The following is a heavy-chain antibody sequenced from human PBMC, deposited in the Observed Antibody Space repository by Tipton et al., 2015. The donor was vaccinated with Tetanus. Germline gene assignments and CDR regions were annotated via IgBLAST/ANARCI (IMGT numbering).Heavy chain of an antibody. D-gene: IGHD6-6*01. CDR3: ARVPYSSSSDYYYYGMDV. J-gene: IGHJ6*02. Sequence: SLRLSCAASGFTFSDYYMSWIRQAPGKGLEWVSYISSSGSTIYYADSVKGRFTISRDNAKNSLYLQMNSLRAEDTAVYYCARVPYSSSSDYYYYGMDVWGQGTTVTVSS. CDR2: ISSSGSTI. CDR1: GFTFSDYY. V-gene: IGHV3-11*01.